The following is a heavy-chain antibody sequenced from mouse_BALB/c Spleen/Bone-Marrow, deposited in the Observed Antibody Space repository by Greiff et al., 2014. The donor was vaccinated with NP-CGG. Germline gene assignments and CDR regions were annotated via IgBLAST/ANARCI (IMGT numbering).Heavy chain of an antibody. J-gene: IGHJ4*01. CDR2: MFPRTGAT. D-gene: IGHD2-4*01. Sequence: QVQLQQSGAELVKPGASVKLSCKTSGYTFTSYWIHWVKQRPGQGLGWIGEMFPRTGATYYNERFRGRATLTIDTSSSTAYMQLSSLTSEDSAVYFCARRDYDYDDYSMDYWGQGTSVTVSS. V-gene: IGHV1S132*01. CDR1: GYTFTSYW. CDR3: ARRDYDYDDYSMDY.